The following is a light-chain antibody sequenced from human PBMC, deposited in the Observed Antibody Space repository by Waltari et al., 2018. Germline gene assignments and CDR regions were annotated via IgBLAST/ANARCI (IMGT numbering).Light chain of an antibody. V-gene: IGKV3-15*01. J-gene: IGKJ2*01. CDR1: QSVSSN. CDR3: QQYNNWPPYT. Sequence: EIVMPQSPATLSVSPGDRATLSCRASQSVSSNLAWYQQKPGQAARLLLYGASTRATGIPARFSGSGSGTEFALTISSMQSEDFAVYYCQQYNNWPPYTFGQGTKLEIK. CDR2: GAS.